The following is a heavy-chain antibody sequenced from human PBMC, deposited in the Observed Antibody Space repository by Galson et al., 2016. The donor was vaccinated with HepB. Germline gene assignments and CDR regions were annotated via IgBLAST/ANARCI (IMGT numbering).Heavy chain of an antibody. Sequence: SVKVSCKASGGTFRDYAISWVRQAPGQGLEWMGGIIPMFGTANYAQKFQGRVTITADESTNIAYMELTSLRFEDTAMYYCARAHSSGWGGDYDFWGQGTMVTVSS. J-gene: IGHJ3*01. D-gene: IGHD6-19*01. CDR2: IIPMFGTA. CDR1: GGTFRDYA. V-gene: IGHV1-69*13. CDR3: ARAHSSGWGGDYDF.